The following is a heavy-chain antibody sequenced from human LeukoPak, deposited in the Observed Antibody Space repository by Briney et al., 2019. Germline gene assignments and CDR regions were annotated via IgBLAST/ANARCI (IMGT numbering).Heavy chain of an antibody. CDR2: ISYDGNDK. D-gene: IGHD4-17*01. CDR3: AKEVDGDHGGFDY. J-gene: IGHJ4*02. Sequence: QPGRSLRLSCAASGFTFSSYGMHWVRQAPGKGLEWVAVISYDGNDKYYADSVKGRFTISRDNSKNTLYLQMNSLRAEDTAVYYCAKEVDGDHGGFDYGGQGTLVTVSS. CDR1: GFTFSSYG. V-gene: IGHV3-30*18.